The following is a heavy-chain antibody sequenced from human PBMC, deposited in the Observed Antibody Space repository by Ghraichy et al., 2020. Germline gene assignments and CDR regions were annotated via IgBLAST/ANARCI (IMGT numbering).Heavy chain of an antibody. V-gene: IGHV3-30-3*01. D-gene: IGHD5-12*01. CDR3: ARGGSLFYLDF. CDR2: ISYDGSDK. J-gene: IGHJ4*02. Sequence: GGSLRLSCEASGFTFRSYSIQWVRQAPGKGLEWVTLISYDGSDKYYVDSVKGRFTISRDNSKNTAFLQMDSLRTEDTAVYYCARGGSLFYLDFWGKGILVTASS. CDR1: GFTFRSYS.